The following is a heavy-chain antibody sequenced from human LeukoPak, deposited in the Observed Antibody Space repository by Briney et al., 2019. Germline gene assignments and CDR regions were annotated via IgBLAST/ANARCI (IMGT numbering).Heavy chain of an antibody. D-gene: IGHD6-6*01. J-gene: IGHJ6*03. CDR3: TRPLYSSSSGYYYYYMDV. CDR1: GFTFSGSA. CDR2: IRSKANSYAT. V-gene: IGHV3-73*01. Sequence: GGSLRLSCAASGFTFSGSAMHWVRQASGKGLEWVGRIRSKANSYATAYAASVKGRFTICRDDSNNTAYLQMNSLKTEDTAVYYCTRPLYSSSSGYYYYYMDVWGKGTTVTVSS.